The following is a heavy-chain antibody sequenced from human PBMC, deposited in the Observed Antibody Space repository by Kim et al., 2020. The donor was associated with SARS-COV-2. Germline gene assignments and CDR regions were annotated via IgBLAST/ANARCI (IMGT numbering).Heavy chain of an antibody. V-gene: IGHV3-48*02. D-gene: IGHD5-18*01. J-gene: IGHJ4*02. Sequence: YADSVKGRFTISRDNAKNSLYLQMNSLRDEDTAVYYCARAPWLIQLWDDYWGQGTLVTVSS. CDR3: ARAPWLIQLWDDY.